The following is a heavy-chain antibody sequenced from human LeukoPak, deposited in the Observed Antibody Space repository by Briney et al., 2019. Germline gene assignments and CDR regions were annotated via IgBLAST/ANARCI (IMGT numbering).Heavy chain of an antibody. J-gene: IGHJ4*02. V-gene: IGHV3-30*04. CDR1: GFTFSSYA. Sequence: GGSLRLSCAASGFTFSSYAMHWVRQAPGKGLEWVAVISYDGSNKYYADSVKGRFTISRDNSKNTLYLQMNSLRAEDTAVYYCAKGVTVIRGVIILPYFDYWGQGTLVTVSS. CDR3: AKGVTVIRGVIILPYFDY. CDR2: ISYDGSNK. D-gene: IGHD3-10*01.